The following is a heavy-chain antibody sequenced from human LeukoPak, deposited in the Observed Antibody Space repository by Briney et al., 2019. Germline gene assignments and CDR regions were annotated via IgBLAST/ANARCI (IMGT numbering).Heavy chain of an antibody. CDR1: GFTFSSYG. D-gene: IGHD1-1*01. J-gene: IGHJ4*03. Sequence: GGSLRLSCAASGFTFSSYGMHWVRQAPGKGLEWVAVISYDGSNKYYADSVKGRFTISRANSENTLYLQMSGLRAEDTAVYYCAKGTGDMGYYFDYWGQGTMVTVSS. CDR2: ISYDGSNK. V-gene: IGHV3-30*18. CDR3: AKGTGDMGYYFDY.